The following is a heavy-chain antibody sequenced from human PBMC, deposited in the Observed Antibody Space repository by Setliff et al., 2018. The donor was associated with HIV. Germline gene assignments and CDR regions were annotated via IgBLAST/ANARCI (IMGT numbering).Heavy chain of an antibody. CDR3: TRRRRAPGTEDLEAY. CDR1: GYSFTNYW. V-gene: IGHV5-51*01. D-gene: IGHD1-26*01. Sequence: GESLKISCRASGYSFTNYWIGWVRQMPGKGLEWIGVIYPGDSVTRYGPSFQGQVSISADRSITTAYLQWSSLKASDTAIYYCTRRRRAPGTEDLEAYWGQGTLVTVSS. J-gene: IGHJ4*02. CDR2: IYPGDSVT.